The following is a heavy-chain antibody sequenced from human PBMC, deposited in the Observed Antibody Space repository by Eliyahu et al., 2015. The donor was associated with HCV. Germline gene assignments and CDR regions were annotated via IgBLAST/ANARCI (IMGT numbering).Heavy chain of an antibody. CDR3: TKHVAGAYPFDL. V-gene: IGHV4-28*01. CDR1: GFSISSHNW. Sequence: GPGLVKPSDTLSLTCTVSGFSISSHNWWGWIRQPPGKGLEWIGYIYHTGETYYTSSLQSRVTMSVDMSKNQVSLKLTSVTAVDTAVYYCTKHVAGAYPFDLWGQGTMVTVSS. D-gene: IGHD4-17*01. J-gene: IGHJ3*01. CDR2: IYHTGET.